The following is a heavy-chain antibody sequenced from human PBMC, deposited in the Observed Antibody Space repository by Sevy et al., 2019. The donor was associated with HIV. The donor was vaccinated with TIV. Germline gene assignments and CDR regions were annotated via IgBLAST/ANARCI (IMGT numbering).Heavy chain of an antibody. CDR2: IKEDGSEK. J-gene: IGHJ4*02. D-gene: IGHD2-2*02. CDR3: ARDAGYCSSTSCYRGDYFDY. CDR1: GFTFSGNW. Sequence: GGSLRLSCAASGFTFSGNWMSWVRQAPGKGLEWVADIKEDGSEKYYWDSVKGRFTISRDNAKKSLYLQMNNLRAEDTAVYYCARDAGYCSSTSCYRGDYFDYWGQGTLVTVSS. V-gene: IGHV3-7*01.